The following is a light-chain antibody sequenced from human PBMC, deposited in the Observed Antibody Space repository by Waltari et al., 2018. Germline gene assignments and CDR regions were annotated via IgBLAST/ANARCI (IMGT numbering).Light chain of an antibody. V-gene: IGKV1-16*01. CDR1: QDINGA. Sequence: DIQLTQSPSSLSVSFGDRVTINCRASQDINGALAWFQHQPGKAPKTLIYDISTRQSGVPSRFGGSGSGTDFTLTIDSLQPDDFATYYCQHYYYYPFTFGGGTKVEVK. J-gene: IGKJ4*01. CDR2: DIS. CDR3: QHYYYYPFT.